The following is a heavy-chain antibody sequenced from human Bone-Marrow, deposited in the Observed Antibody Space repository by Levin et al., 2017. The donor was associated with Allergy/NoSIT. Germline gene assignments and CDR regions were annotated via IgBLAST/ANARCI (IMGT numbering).Heavy chain of an antibody. V-gene: IGHV7-4-1*02. CDR3: ARSITIFGVVIIRDY. J-gene: IGHJ4*02. D-gene: IGHD3-3*01. CDR2: INTNTGNP. Sequence: ASVKVSCKASGYTFTSYAMNWVRQAPGQGLEWMGWINTNTGNPTYAQGFTGRFVFSLDTSVSTAYLQISSLKAEDTAVYYCARSITIFGVVIIRDYWGQGTLVTVSS. CDR1: GYTFTSYA.